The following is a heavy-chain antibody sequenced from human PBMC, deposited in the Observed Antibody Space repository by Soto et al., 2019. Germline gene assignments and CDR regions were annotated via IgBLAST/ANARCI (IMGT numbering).Heavy chain of an antibody. CDR1: GFTFSSYA. Sequence: GGSLRLSCAASGFTFSSYAMHWVRQAPGKGLEWVAVISYDGSNKYYADSVKGRFTISRDNSKNTLYLQMNSLRDEDTAVYYCASLGSGLRLNYYGMDVWGQGTTVTVSS. CDR2: ISYDGSNK. D-gene: IGHD6-19*01. CDR3: ASLGSGLRLNYYGMDV. V-gene: IGHV3-30-3*01. J-gene: IGHJ6*02.